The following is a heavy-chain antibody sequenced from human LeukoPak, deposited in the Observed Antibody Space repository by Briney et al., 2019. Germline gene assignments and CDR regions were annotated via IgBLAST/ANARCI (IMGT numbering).Heavy chain of an antibody. CDR3: ARMGFIAVAGTFYSYGTDV. CDR2: IGTAGDT. V-gene: IGHV3-13*01. J-gene: IGHJ6*02. D-gene: IGHD6-19*01. Sequence: GGSLRLSCAASGFTFSSYDMHWVRQATGKGLEWVSAIGTAGDTYYPGSVKGRFTISRENAKNSLYLQMNSLRAGDTAVYYCARMGFIAVAGTFYSYGTDVWGQGTTVTVSS. CDR1: GFTFSSYD.